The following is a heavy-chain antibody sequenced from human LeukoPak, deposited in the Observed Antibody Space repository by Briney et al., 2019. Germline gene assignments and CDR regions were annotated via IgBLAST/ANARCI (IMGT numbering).Heavy chain of an antibody. CDR1: GFTFSSYS. CDR2: ISSSSSYI. D-gene: IGHD1-26*01. Sequence: GGSLRLSCAASGFTFSSYSMNWVRQAPGKGLEWVSSISSSSSYIYYADSVKGRFTISRDNAKNSLYLQMNSLRAEDTAVYYCARNSGSYSAHAFDIWGQGTMVTVSS. V-gene: IGHV3-21*01. CDR3: ARNSGSYSAHAFDI. J-gene: IGHJ3*02.